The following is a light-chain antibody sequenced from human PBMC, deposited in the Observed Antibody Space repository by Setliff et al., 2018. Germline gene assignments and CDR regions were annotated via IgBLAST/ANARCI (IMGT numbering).Light chain of an antibody. J-gene: IGLJ1*01. CDR1: SSDVGGYDY. CDR2: DVT. Sequence: QSVLTQPASVSGSPGQSITFSCTGSSSDVGGYDYVSWYQQHPGKAPKLLIYDVTNQPSGVSNRFSDSKSGNTASLTISGLQAEDEAEYFCSSYTVGSTLSVFGTGTKVTVL. V-gene: IGLV2-14*03. CDR3: SSYTVGSTLSV.